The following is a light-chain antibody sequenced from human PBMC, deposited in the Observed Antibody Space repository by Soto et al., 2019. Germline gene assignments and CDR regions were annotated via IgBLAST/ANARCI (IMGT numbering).Light chain of an antibody. J-gene: IGKJ4*01. CDR1: QNVYNN. Sequence: EIVMTQSPATLSVSPGEGATLSCKASQNVYNNLAWYQQRPGQPPRLLIYDASTRPSGISARFSGSGYGTEFPLTISCLQSEDFAVYFCQQCRNWPLTFGGGTKVEIK. CDR3: QQCRNWPLT. CDR2: DAS. V-gene: IGKV3-15*01.